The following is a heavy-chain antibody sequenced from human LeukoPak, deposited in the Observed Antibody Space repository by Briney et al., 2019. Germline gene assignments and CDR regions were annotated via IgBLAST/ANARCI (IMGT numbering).Heavy chain of an antibody. V-gene: IGHV1-69*04. CDR2: IIPILGIA. Sequence: ASVKVSCKASGGTFSSYAISWVRQAPGQGLEWMGRIIPILGIANYAQKFQGRVTITADKSTSTAYMELSSLRSEDTAVYYCARGSHRIPGFWSGYYSSWFDPWGQGTLVTVSS. CDR3: ARGSHRIPGFWSGYYSSWFDP. J-gene: IGHJ5*02. D-gene: IGHD3-3*01. CDR1: GGTFSSYA.